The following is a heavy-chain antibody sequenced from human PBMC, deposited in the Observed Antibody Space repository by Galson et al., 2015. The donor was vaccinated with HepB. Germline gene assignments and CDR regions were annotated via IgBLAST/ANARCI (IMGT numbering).Heavy chain of an antibody. D-gene: IGHD2-15*01. CDR1: GYSFTSHW. J-gene: IGHJ6*03. V-gene: IGHV5-10-1*01. CDR3: ARLVVEPEDHYYYYYMDV. Sequence: QSGAEVKKPGESLRISCKVSGYSFTSHWISWVRQMPGKGLEWMGRIDPSDSYSNYSPSFQGHVTISADKSIGTVYLQWSSLKASDTAMYYCARLVVEPEDHYYYYYMDVWGTGTTVTVSS. CDR2: IDPSDSYS.